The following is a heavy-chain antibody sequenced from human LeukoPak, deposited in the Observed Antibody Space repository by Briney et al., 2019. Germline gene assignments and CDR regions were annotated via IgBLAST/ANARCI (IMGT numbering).Heavy chain of an antibody. J-gene: IGHJ4*02. D-gene: IGHD2-2*01. V-gene: IGHV3-33*08. CDR1: GFIFSSHT. Sequence: GGSLRLSCAASGFIFSSHTMHWVRQAPGKGLEWVAVIWYDGSKKYYADSVKGRFTISRDNSKNTLYLQMSSLRAEDTAVYYCARDYCTSTSCFDYWGQGTLVTVSS. CDR2: IWYDGSKK. CDR3: ARDYCTSTSCFDY.